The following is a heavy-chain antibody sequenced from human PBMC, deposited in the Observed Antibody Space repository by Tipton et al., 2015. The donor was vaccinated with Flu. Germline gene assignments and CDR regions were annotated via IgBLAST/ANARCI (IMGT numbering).Heavy chain of an antibody. CDR1: GYSFTKYW. V-gene: IGHV5-51*01. CDR3: MRQGQYNSSSDS. J-gene: IGHJ4*02. D-gene: IGHD6-6*01. CDR2: IYPGDSDT. Sequence: VQLVQSGAEVKKPGESLKISCQGSGYSFTKYWIGWVRQTSGKGLEWMGTIYPGDSDTRYSPSFQGQVTIAADKSINTTYLQWSSLKASDSAIYYCMRQGQYNSSSDSGGQGTLVTVSS.